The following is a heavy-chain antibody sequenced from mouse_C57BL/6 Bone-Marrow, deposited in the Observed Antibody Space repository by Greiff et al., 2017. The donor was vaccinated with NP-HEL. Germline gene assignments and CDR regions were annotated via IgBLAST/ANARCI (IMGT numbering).Heavy chain of an antibody. CDR2: ISYDGSN. CDR3: ARGGYYDGSSYDFDY. J-gene: IGHJ2*01. Sequence: EVQVVESGPGLVKPSQSLSLTCSVTGYSITSGYYWNWIRQFPGNKLEWMGYISYDGSNHYNPSLKNRISITRDTSKNQFILNLNSVTTEDTATYYCARGGYYDGSSYDFDYWGQGTTLTVSS. D-gene: IGHD1-1*01. V-gene: IGHV3-6*01. CDR1: GYSITSGYY.